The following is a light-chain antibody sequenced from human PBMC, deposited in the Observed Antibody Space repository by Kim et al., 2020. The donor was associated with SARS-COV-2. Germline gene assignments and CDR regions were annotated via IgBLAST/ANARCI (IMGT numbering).Light chain of an antibody. CDR2: DAS. Sequence: LSQGERATLSCRASQSVSSYLAWYQQKPGQAPRLLIYDASNRATGIPARFSGSGSGTDFTLTISSLETEDFAVYYCQQRSNWPPYTFGQGTKLEIK. J-gene: IGKJ2*01. CDR1: QSVSSY. CDR3: QQRSNWPPYT. V-gene: IGKV3-11*01.